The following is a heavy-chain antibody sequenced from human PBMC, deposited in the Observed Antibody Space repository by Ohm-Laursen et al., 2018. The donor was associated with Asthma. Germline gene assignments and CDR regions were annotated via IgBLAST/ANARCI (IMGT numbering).Heavy chain of an antibody. CDR2: IYHTGNT. J-gene: IGHJ5*02. Sequence: TLSLTCTVSGGSISSGDNYWSWIRQHPGKGLDWIGYIYHTGNTYYNPSLKSRFTISVDTSKNQFSLKLSSVTAADTAVYYCARSRDSGSSNWFDPWGQGTLVTVSS. CDR1: GGSISSGDNY. D-gene: IGHD1-26*01. CDR3: ARSRDSGSSNWFDP. V-gene: IGHV4-30-4*08.